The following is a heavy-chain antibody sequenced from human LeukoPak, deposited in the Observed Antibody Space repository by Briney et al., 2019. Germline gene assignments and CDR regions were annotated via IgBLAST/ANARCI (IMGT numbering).Heavy chain of an antibody. J-gene: IGHJ4*02. CDR3: TKARYSNAWDYSDY. D-gene: IGHD6-19*01. Sequence: PGGSLRLSCAASGFTFSDNYMSWVRQAPGKGLEWVSGISSSGSASYYADSVKGRFTISRDNSRNTLYLQMNNLSADDTAVYYCTKARYSNAWDYSDYWGQGTLVTVSS. V-gene: IGHV3-23*01. CDR1: GFTFSDNY. CDR2: ISSSGSAS.